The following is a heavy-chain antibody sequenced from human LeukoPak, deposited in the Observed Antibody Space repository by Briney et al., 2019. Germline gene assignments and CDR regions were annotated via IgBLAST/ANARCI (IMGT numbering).Heavy chain of an antibody. D-gene: IGHD2-15*01. CDR3: ARKKVGYYYYGMDV. J-gene: IGHJ6*02. CDR2: MNPNSGNT. Sequence: ASEKVSCKASGHTLTSYDINRVRQASGQWLEWMGCMNPNSGNTGYAQKFQGRVTMTRSTSISTAYMELSSLRSEDTAVYYCARKKVGYYYYGMDVWGQGTTVTVSS. V-gene: IGHV1-8*01. CDR1: GHTLTSYD.